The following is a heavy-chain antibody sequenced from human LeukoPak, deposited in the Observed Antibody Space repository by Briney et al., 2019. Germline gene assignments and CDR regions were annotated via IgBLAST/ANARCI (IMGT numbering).Heavy chain of an antibody. V-gene: IGHV6-1*01. J-gene: IGHJ4*02. CDR2: TYYRSNWYN. CDR1: GDSVSSNGAF. Sequence: SQTLSLTCDISGDSVSSNGAFWNWIRQSPSRGLEWLGRTYYRSNWYNDYALSVKSRITINADASKNQFSLQLISVTLEDTAVYYCARDQGALNSWGQGTLATVSS. D-gene: IGHD1-7*01. CDR3: ARDQGALNS.